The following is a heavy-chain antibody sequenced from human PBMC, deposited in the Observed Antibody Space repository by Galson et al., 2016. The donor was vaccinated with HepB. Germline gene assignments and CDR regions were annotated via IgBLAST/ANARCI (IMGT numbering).Heavy chain of an antibody. J-gene: IGHJ4*01. Sequence: SLRLSCAASGFRFGTYAMHWVRQAPGKGLEWVAGISNDGNNKYYIDSAKGRFTISRDNFRNTLDLQLRSLRVDDTAVYYCARDGGAAWIQLWFDNWGHGTVVTVSS. D-gene: IGHD5-18*01. CDR3: ARDGGAAWIQLWFDN. V-gene: IGHV3-30*04. CDR1: GFRFGTYA. CDR2: ISNDGNNK.